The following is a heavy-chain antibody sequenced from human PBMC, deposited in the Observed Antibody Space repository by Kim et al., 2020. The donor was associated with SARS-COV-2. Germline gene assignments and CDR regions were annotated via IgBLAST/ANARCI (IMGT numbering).Heavy chain of an antibody. D-gene: IGHD2-2*01. CDR1: GGSISSGGYY. CDR2: IYYSGST. J-gene: IGHJ4*02. Sequence: SETLSLTCTVSGGSISSGGYYWSWIRQHPGKGLEWIGYIYYSGSTYYNPSLKSRVTISVDTSKNQFSLKLSSVTAADTAVYYCARSTGYCSSTSCYRRTPKQAGVIDYWGQGTLVTVSS. V-gene: IGHV4-31*03. CDR3: ARSTGYCSSTSCYRRTPKQAGVIDY.